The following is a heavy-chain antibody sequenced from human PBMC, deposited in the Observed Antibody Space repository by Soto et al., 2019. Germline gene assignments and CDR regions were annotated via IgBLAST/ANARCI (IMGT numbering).Heavy chain of an antibody. CDR3: ATTGIAAAGMGENYYYYYGMDV. CDR2: IYYSGST. Sequence: PSETLSLTCTVSGGSISSSSYYWGWIRQPPGKGLEWIGSIYYSGSTYYNPSLKSRVTISVDTSKNQFSLKLSSVTAADTAVYYCATTGIAAAGMGENYYYYYGMDVWGQGTTVTVSS. J-gene: IGHJ6*02. V-gene: IGHV4-39*01. D-gene: IGHD6-13*01. CDR1: GGSISSSSYY.